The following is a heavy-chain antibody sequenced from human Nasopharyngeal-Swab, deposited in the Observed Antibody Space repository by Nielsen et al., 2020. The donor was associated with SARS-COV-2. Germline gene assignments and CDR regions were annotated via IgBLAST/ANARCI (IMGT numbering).Heavy chain of an antibody. CDR1: GFTFSSYE. D-gene: IGHD1-1*01. CDR3: ARGRTWFAP. V-gene: IGHV3-13*01. J-gene: IGHJ5*02. Sequence: GESLKISCAASGFTFSSYEIHWVRQVTGKSLEWVSAIGIAGDTFYGDSVKGRFTISRDNANNSLYLQMNSLSVDDTAVYYCARGRTWFAPWGQGTLVTVSS. CDR2: IGIAGDT.